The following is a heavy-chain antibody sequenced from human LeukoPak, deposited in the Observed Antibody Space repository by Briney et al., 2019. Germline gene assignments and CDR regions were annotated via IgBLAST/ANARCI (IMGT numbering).Heavy chain of an antibody. Sequence: GESLKISCKGSGYSFTTYWIGWVRQMPGKGLEWMGIIYPGDSDTRYSPSFQGQVTISADKSISTAYLQWSSLKASDTAMYYCASYYDILTGYPDVWGQGTTVTVSS. J-gene: IGHJ6*02. D-gene: IGHD3-9*01. CDR2: IYPGDSDT. CDR1: GYSFTTYW. CDR3: ASYYDILTGYPDV. V-gene: IGHV5-51*01.